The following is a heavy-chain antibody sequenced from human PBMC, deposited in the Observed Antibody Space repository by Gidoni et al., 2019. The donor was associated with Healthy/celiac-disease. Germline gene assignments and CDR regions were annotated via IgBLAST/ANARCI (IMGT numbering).Heavy chain of an antibody. CDR2: IYYSGST. J-gene: IGHJ3*02. CDR1: GGSISSCGYY. Sequence: QVQLQESGPGLVKPSQTLSLTCTFSGGSISSCGYYWSWIRQHPGKGLEWIGYIYYSGSTYYNPSLKSRVTISVDTSKNQFSLKLSSVTAADTAVYYCARGGGSGSYDRGVAFDIWGQGTMVTVSS. CDR3: ARGGGSGSYDRGVAFDI. V-gene: IGHV4-31*03. D-gene: IGHD1-26*01.